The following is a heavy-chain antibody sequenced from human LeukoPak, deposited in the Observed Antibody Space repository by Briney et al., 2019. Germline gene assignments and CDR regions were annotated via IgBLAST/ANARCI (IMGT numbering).Heavy chain of an antibody. Sequence: SETLSLTCTVSVYSITSGYYWGLIRQPPGKGLEWIGSFFLKGSTYYNPSLKSRVTISVDTSKNQFSLTLSSVTAADTAVYYCARVARCTSCFDVDYWGQGTLVTVSS. CDR2: FFLKGST. CDR1: VYSITSGYY. V-gene: IGHV4-38-2*02. CDR3: ARVARCTSCFDVDY. D-gene: IGHD2-2*01. J-gene: IGHJ4*02.